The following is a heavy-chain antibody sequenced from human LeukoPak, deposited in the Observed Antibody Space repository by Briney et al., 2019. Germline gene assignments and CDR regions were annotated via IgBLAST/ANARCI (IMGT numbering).Heavy chain of an antibody. D-gene: IGHD3-9*01. Sequence: AGRSLRLSCAASGFTFSSYGMHWVRQAPGKGLEWVAVIWYDGGNKYYADSVRGRFTISRDNSKNTLYLQMNSLRAEDTAVYYCARESQYYDILTGYRYYGMDVWGQGTTVTVSS. CDR1: GFTFSSYG. J-gene: IGHJ6*02. V-gene: IGHV3-33*01. CDR3: ARESQYYDILTGYRYYGMDV. CDR2: IWYDGGNK.